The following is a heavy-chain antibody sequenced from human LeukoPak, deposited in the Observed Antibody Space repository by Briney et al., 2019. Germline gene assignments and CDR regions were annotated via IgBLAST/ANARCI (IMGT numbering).Heavy chain of an antibody. Sequence: PSETLSLTCTVSGGSISNYYWNWIRQPPGKGLEWIGYIDYTGSTYYNPSLKSRVTMSVDTSKNQFSLKLSSVTAADTAVYYCARAGYSYGTGYYFDYWGQGTLVTVSS. CDR3: ARAGYSYGTGYYFDY. CDR2: IDYTGST. J-gene: IGHJ4*02. D-gene: IGHD5-18*01. V-gene: IGHV4-59*01. CDR1: GGSISNYY.